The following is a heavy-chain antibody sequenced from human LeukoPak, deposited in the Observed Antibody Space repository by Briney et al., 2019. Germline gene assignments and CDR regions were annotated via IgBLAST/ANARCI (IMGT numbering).Heavy chain of an antibody. V-gene: IGHV1-69*01. D-gene: IGHD5-18*01. CDR1: GGSFNDYA. J-gene: IGHJ6*03. CDR2: IIPLLGRP. Sequence: ASVTVSCKVSGGSFNDYAISWLRQAPGQGLEWVGGIIPLLGRPTYAQKYEGKVTITADESTSTAYMELQSLRSEDTAVYYCAREAARGKTAAMLWLMDVWGKGTAASVSS. CDR3: AREAARGKTAAMLWLMDV.